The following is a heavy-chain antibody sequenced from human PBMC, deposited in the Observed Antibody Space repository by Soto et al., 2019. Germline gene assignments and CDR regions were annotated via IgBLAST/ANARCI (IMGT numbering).Heavy chain of an antibody. CDR1: CGSPSPND. D-gene: IGHD2-21*02. Sequence: SETLSLTSTVSCGSPSPNDWSLIRLPLGKGLEWIGYMYNTGSTVYNPSFKSRVTISVDTSKNQFSLKLNSVTAADTAVYYCARDLWGYCGTDCYPLDVWGQGTTVTVS. J-gene: IGHJ6*02. CDR3: ARDLWGYCGTDCYPLDV. CDR2: MYNTGST. V-gene: IGHV4-59*01.